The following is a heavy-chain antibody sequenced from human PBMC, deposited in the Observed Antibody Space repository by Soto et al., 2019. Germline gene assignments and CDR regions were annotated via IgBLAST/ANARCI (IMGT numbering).Heavy chain of an antibody. D-gene: IGHD7-27*01. CDR2: IYYNGNT. Sequence: PSETLSLTRPVSGCSISNHQWSWIRQPQGKGLEWIGYIYYNGNTNYNPSLKSRVTMSVDTSKNQIPLKLSSVTAADTAVYYCARANWYSEYWGQGTLVTVSS. V-gene: IGHV4-59*11. J-gene: IGHJ4*02. CDR3: ARANWYSEY. CDR1: GCSISNHQ.